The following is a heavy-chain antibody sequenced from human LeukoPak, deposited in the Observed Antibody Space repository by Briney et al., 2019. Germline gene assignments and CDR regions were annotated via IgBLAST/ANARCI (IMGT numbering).Heavy chain of an antibody. J-gene: IGHJ1*01. V-gene: IGHV1-2*02. Sequence: ASVKVSCKASGYIFSGYYIHRVRQAPGQGLEWMGWINPYNGGTYYTQKFQGRVTMTRDTSISTAYMELTRLTSDDTAVYYCARGPGTRIVVSNEYFHHWGQGTLVTVSS. CDR1: GYIFSGYY. CDR3: ARGPGTRIVVSNEYFHH. D-gene: IGHD3-22*01. CDR2: INPYNGGT.